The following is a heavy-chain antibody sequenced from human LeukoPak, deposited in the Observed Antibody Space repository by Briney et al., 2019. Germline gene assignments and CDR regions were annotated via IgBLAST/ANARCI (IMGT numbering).Heavy chain of an antibody. V-gene: IGHV3-64*01. CDR1: GXTFSSYA. Sequence: GGSLRLSCAASGXTFSSYALHWVRQAPGKGLEYVSAISSNGGSTYYANSVKGRFTISRDNSKNTLYLQMGSLRAEDMAVYYCARTQQGLVYYGMDVWGQGTTVTVSS. D-gene: IGHD6-19*01. CDR2: ISSNGGST. J-gene: IGHJ6*02. CDR3: ARTQQGLVYYGMDV.